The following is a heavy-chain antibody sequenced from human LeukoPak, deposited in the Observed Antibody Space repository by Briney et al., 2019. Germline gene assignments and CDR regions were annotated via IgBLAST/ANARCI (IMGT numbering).Heavy chain of an antibody. Sequence: GRSLRLSCAASGFTFSSYGMHWVRQAPGKGLEWVAVISYDGSNKYYGDSVKGRFAISRDNSKNTLYLQMNSLRAEDTAVYYCAKDLSSSSGYFQHWGQGTLVTVSS. CDR1: GFTFSSYG. J-gene: IGHJ1*01. CDR2: ISYDGSNK. CDR3: AKDLSSSSGYFQH. D-gene: IGHD6-6*01. V-gene: IGHV3-30*18.